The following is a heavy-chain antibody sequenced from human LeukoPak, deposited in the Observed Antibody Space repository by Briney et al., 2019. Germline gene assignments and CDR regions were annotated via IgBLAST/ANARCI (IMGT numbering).Heavy chain of an antibody. J-gene: IGHJ4*02. Sequence: GGSLRLSCAASGFTFNTYSMNWVRQAPGKGLEWVSAISGSGGSTYYADSVKGRFTISRDNSKNTLYLQMNSLRAEDTAVYHCAKAPASLEPNYFDYWGQGTLVTVSS. CDR1: GFTFNTYS. V-gene: IGHV3-23*01. D-gene: IGHD6-25*01. CDR2: ISGSGGST. CDR3: AKAPASLEPNYFDY.